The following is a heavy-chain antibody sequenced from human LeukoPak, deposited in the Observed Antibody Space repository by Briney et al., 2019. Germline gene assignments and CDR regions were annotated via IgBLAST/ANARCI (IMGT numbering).Heavy chain of an antibody. Sequence: PGGSLRLSCAASGFTFSSYAMSWVRQAPGKGLEWVSAISGSGGGTYYADSVKGRFTISRDNSKNTLYLQMKSLRAEDTAVYYCAKDIQRFTIIVGFKDAFDIWGQGTMVTVSS. J-gene: IGHJ3*02. CDR3: AKDIQRFTIIVGFKDAFDI. D-gene: IGHD3-22*01. CDR2: ISGSGGGT. V-gene: IGHV3-23*01. CDR1: GFTFSSYA.